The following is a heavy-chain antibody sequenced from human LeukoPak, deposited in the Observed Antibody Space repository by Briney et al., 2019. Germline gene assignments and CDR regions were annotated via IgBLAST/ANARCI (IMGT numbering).Heavy chain of an antibody. Sequence: SETLSLTCAVYGGSFSGYSWSWIRQPPGKGLEWIGEINHSGSTNYNPSLKSRVTISEDTSKNQFSLKLSSATAADTAVYYCARGRGIWGQGTLVTVSS. J-gene: IGHJ4*02. CDR1: GGSFSGYS. V-gene: IGHV4-34*01. CDR3: ARGRGI. CDR2: INHSGST.